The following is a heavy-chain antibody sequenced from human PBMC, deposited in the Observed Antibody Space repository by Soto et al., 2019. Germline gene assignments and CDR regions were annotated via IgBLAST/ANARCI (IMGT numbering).Heavy chain of an antibody. CDR3: ARDIAAAGPGDFAY. D-gene: IGHD6-13*01. J-gene: IGHJ4*02. V-gene: IGHV3-21*01. Sequence: EVQLVESGGGLVKPGGSLRLSCAASGFTFSSYSMNWVRQAPGKGLEWVSSISSSSSYIYYADSVKGRVTISRDNAKNSLYLQMNSLRAEVTAVYYCARDIAAAGPGDFAYWGQGTLVTVSS. CDR2: ISSSSSYI. CDR1: GFTFSSYS.